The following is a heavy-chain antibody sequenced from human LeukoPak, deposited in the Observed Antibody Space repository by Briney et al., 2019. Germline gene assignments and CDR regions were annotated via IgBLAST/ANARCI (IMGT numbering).Heavy chain of an antibody. CDR2: FDPEDGET. CDR1: GYTLTELS. J-gene: IGHJ5*02. D-gene: IGHD4-17*01. CDR3: ATWEGTVTTRWFHP. V-gene: IGHV1-24*01. Sequence: ASVNVSCKVSGYTLTELSMHWVRQAPGKGLEWMGGFDPEDGETIYAQKFQGRVTINADTYTDTAYIELSSLRSEDTAVYYCATWEGTVTTRWFHPWGQGTLVTVSS.